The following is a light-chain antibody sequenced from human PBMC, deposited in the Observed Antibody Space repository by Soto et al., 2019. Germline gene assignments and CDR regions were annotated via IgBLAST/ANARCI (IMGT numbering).Light chain of an antibody. CDR1: SSDVGGYNY. J-gene: IGLJ1*01. CDR2: EVS. Sequence: QSALTQPPSASGSPGQSVTISCAGTSSDVGGYNYVSWYQQYPGKVPKLMIYEVSERPSGVPDRFSGSKSGNTAFLTVSGLQAEDEADYYCLSYADTAYVFETGTKLTVL. V-gene: IGLV2-8*01. CDR3: LSYADTAYV.